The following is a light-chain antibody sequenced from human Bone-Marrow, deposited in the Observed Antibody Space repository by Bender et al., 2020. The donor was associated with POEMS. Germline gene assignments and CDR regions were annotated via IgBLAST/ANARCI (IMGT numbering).Light chain of an antibody. CDR1: TNDIGSHNL. CDR2: EAT. V-gene: IGLV2-14*02. CDR3: SSYTSRRTLV. J-gene: IGLJ3*02. Sequence: SALTQPASMSGSPGQSITISCTGTTNDIGSHNLVSWYQQHPGKVPKLVIFEATKRPSGVSGRFSASKSGNTASLTISGLQAEDEADYYCSSYTSRRTLVFGGGTKVTVL.